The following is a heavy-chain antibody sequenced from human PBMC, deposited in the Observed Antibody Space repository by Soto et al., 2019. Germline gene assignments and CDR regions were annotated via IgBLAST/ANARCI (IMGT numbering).Heavy chain of an antibody. CDR1: GFTFSIYA. Sequence: GGSLRLSCAASGFTFSIYAMTWVRQAPEKGLEWVSTITGSGGRTYHADSVKGRFTISRDNSKNTLYLQMDSLRAEDTAVYYCAKDGDYKRPPDSYDYWGQGARVTVSS. CDR2: ITGSGGRT. V-gene: IGHV3-23*01. J-gene: IGHJ4*02. CDR3: AKDGDYKRPPDSYDY. D-gene: IGHD3-10*01.